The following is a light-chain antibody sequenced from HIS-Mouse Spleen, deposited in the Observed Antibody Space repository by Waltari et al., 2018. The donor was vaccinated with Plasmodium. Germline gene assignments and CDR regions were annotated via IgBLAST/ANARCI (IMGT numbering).Light chain of an antibody. V-gene: IGLV3-10*01. Sequence: SYELTQPPSVSVSPGQTARITCSGDALPKKYAHWSQQKSGQAPLLVFYEDSKRPSGIPERFSGSSSGTMATLTISGAQVEDEADYYCYSTDSSGNHRVFGGGTKLTVL. J-gene: IGLJ3*02. CDR2: EDS. CDR3: YSTDSSGNHRV. CDR1: ALPKKY.